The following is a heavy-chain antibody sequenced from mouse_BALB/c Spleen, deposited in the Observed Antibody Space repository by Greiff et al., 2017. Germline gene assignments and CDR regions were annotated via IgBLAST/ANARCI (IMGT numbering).Heavy chain of an antibody. D-gene: IGHD1-2*01. J-gene: IGHJ4*01. V-gene: IGHV1-14*01. CDR1: GYTFTSYV. CDR2: INPYNDGT. Sequence: VQLQQSGPELVKPGASVKMSCKASGYTFTSYVMHWVKQKPGQGLEWIGYINPYNDGTKYNEKFKGKATLTSDKSSSTAYMELSSLTSEDSAVYYCARKGDYGYPYYAMDYWGQGTSVTVSS. CDR3: ARKGDYGYPYYAMDY.